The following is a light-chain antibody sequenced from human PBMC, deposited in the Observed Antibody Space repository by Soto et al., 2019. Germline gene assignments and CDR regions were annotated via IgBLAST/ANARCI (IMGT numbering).Light chain of an antibody. CDR3: QQYGSSLLT. CDR1: QSVSSSY. J-gene: IGKJ4*01. V-gene: IGKV3-20*01. Sequence: EIVFTQSPGTLSLSPGERATLSCRASQSVSSSYLAWYQQKPGQAPRLLNYGASSRATGIPDRFSGSGSGTDFTLTISSLEPEDCAVYYCQQYGSSLLTFGGGTKVEIK. CDR2: GAS.